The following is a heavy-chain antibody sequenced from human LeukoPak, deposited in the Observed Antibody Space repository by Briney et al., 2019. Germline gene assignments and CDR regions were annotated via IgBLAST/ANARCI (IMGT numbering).Heavy chain of an antibody. D-gene: IGHD3-10*01. CDR1: GFSFSDYY. Sequence: GGSLRLSCAASGFSFSDYYMSWIRQAPGKGLEWLSYISSSGDTIHYADSVRGRFTISRDNAKNSLYLQMNSLRAEDTAVYYCATGNYGSGSDAFDIWGQGTMVTVSS. CDR2: ISSSGDTI. CDR3: ATGNYGSGSDAFDI. J-gene: IGHJ3*02. V-gene: IGHV3-11*04.